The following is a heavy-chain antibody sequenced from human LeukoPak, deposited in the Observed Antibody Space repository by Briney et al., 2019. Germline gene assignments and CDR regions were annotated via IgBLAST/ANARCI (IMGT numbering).Heavy chain of an antibody. Sequence: SSETLSLTCTVSGGSLSSYYWSWIRQPPGKGLEWIGYIYYTGSTNYNPSLKSRVTISIDTSKNQFSLKLNSVTAADTAVYYCARALYGYKHDSWGQGTLVTVSS. D-gene: IGHD5-12*01. CDR1: GGSLSSYY. CDR2: IYYTGST. J-gene: IGHJ5*01. CDR3: ARALYGYKHDS. V-gene: IGHV4-59*01.